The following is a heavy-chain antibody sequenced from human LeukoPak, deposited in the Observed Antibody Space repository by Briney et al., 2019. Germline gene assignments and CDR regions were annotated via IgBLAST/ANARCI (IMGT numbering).Heavy chain of an antibody. V-gene: IGHV1-18*01. D-gene: IGHD3-10*01. Sequence: EASVKVSCKASGYTFTTYGISWVRQAPGQGLEWMGWVSAYNGDTNYAQKLQGRVTMTTDTSTSTAYMELRSLRSDDTAVYYCARGAAQRVLDAFDIWGQGTMVTVSS. CDR3: ARGAAQRVLDAFDI. CDR2: VSAYNGDT. CDR1: GYTFTTYG. J-gene: IGHJ3*02.